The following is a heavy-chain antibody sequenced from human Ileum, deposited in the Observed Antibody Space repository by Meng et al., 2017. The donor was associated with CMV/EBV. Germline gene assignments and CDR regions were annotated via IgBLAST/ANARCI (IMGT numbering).Heavy chain of an antibody. J-gene: IGHJ4*02. CDR3: LTNYAVSGCHRPF. CDR1: GYTFSSYE. D-gene: IGHD3-10*01. V-gene: IGHV3-15*01. Sequence: GESLKISCAASGYTFSSYEMNWVRQAPGKGLELVARVKTKADGGTAAYAAPVEGRFTISRDDSKNTLFLQMNSLKAEDTAVYYCLTNYAVSGCHRPFWGQGTLVTVSS. CDR2: VKTKADGGTA.